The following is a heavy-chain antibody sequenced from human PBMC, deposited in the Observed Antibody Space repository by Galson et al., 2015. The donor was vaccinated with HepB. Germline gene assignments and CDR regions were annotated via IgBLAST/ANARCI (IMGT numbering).Heavy chain of an antibody. D-gene: IGHD5-12*01. CDR3: ARAGLGGGYSGYLPPVD. CDR2: IIPIYGTA. V-gene: IGHV1-69*13. Sequence: SVKVSCKASGGTFSSYAVNWVRQAPGQGLEWMGGIIPIYGTANYAQKFQGRVTMTADESSTTVYMELSSLRSEDTAVYYCARAGLGGGYSGYLPPVDWGQGTLVTVSS. J-gene: IGHJ4*02. CDR1: GGTFSSYA.